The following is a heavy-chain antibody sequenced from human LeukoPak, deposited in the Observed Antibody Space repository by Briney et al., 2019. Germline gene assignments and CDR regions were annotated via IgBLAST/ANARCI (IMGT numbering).Heavy chain of an antibody. Sequence: GASVKVSCKASGYTFTSYYMHWVRQAPGQGLEWMGIINPSGGSTSYAQKFQGRVTMTRDMSTSTVYMELSSLRSEDTAVYYCARASGYCSSTSCYTDRFDPWGQGTLVTVSS. J-gene: IGHJ5*02. CDR2: INPSGGST. V-gene: IGHV1-46*01. CDR3: ARASGYCSSTSCYTDRFDP. D-gene: IGHD2-2*02. CDR1: GYTFTSYY.